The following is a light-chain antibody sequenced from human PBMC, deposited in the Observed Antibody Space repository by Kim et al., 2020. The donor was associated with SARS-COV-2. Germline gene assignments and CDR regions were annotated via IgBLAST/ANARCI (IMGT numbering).Light chain of an antibody. Sequence: DIQMTQFPPTLSASVGDRVTITCRASESINGWLAWYQQKPGKAPKLLINRASTLESGVPSRFSGSGSGTEFTLTISSLQPDDFATYHCQQYISSSWTFGQGAKVDIK. CDR3: QQYISSSWT. V-gene: IGKV1-5*03. CDR1: ESINGW. CDR2: RAS. J-gene: IGKJ1*01.